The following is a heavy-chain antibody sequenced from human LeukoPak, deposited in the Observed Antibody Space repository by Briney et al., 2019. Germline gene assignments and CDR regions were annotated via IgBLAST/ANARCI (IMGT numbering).Heavy chain of an antibody. D-gene: IGHD6-13*01. CDR3: AKDSSSWPYYFDY. J-gene: IGHJ4*02. CDR1: GFTFSSYA. CDR2: ISGSGGST. Sequence: PGGSLRLSCAASGFTFSSYAMSWVRQAPGKGLEWVSAISGSGGSTYYADSVKGRFTISRDNSKNTLYLQMNSLRAEDTAVYYXAKDSSSWPYYFDYWGQGTLVTVSS. V-gene: IGHV3-23*01.